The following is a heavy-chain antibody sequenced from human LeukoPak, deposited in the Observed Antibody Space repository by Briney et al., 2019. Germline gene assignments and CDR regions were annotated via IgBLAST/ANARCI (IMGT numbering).Heavy chain of an antibody. CDR3: ARHLGYCSSTSCYRSGWFDP. CDR2: IYYSGST. CDR1: GGSISSSSYY. V-gene: IGHV4-39*01. J-gene: IGHJ5*02. Sequence: SETLSLTCTVSGGSISSSSYYWGWIRQPPGKGLEWIGSIYYSGSTYYNPSLKSRVTISVDTSKNQFSLKLSSVTAADTAVYYCARHLGYCSSTSCYRSGWFDPWGQGTLVTVSS. D-gene: IGHD2-2*01.